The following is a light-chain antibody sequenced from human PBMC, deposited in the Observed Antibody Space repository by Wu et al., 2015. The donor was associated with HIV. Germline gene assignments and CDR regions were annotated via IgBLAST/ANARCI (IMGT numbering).Light chain of an antibody. CDR2: GTS. Sequence: GKKATLPPRRASQSVVAATWPGTTHKPRPGSPGSSIQGTSTRATDIPDRFSGSGSGTDFTLTISRLEPEDFAVYFCHQYDRSPQTFGQGTKVEIK. CDR3: HQYDRSPQT. J-gene: IGKJ1*01. V-gene: IGKV3-20*01. CDR1: QSVVAAT.